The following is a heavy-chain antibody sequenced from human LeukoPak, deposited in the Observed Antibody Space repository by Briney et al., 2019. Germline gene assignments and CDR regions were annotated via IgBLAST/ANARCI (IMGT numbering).Heavy chain of an antibody. CDR3: ARAGDGYNSHFDS. D-gene: IGHD5-24*01. V-gene: IGHV3-30-3*01. CDR1: GFTFSSYV. Sequence: GRSLRLSCAASGFTFSSYVMHWGRQAPGKGLEWVAGISYDGASKYYADSVKGRFTIPRDNSKNPLYLQMNSLRPEDTAVYYCARAGDGYNSHFDSWGQGTLVTVSS. CDR2: ISYDGASK. J-gene: IGHJ4*02.